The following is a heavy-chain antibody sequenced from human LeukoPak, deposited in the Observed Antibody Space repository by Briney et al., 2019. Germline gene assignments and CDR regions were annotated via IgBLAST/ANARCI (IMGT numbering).Heavy chain of an antibody. J-gene: IGHJ6*02. CDR2: IVVGSGDT. CDR1: GFTFTSAV. Sequence: SVKVSCKAVGFTFTSAVVQWVRPARGQRLEWIGWIVVGSGDTNYAQKFQERVTITRDMSTSTVYMELSSLRSEDTAVYYCAGGYSYAKYYYYGMDVWGQVTTVTVSS. D-gene: IGHD5-18*01. V-gene: IGHV1-58*01. CDR3: AGGYSYAKYYYYGMDV.